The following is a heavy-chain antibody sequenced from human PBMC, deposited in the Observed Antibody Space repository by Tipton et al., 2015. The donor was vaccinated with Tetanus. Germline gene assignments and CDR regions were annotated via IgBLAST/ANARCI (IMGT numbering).Heavy chain of an antibody. CDR1: GGSLSSYY. D-gene: IGHD6-6*01. J-gene: IGHJ2*01. V-gene: IGHV4-4*07. CDR3: ARGSSSSDTDWYFDL. CDR2: IYTSGST. Sequence: LRLSCTVSGGSLSSYYWSWIRQPAGKGLEWIGRIYTSGSTNYNPSLKSRVTMSVDTSKNQFSLKLSSVTAADTAVYYCARGSSSSDTDWYFDLWGRGTLVTVSS.